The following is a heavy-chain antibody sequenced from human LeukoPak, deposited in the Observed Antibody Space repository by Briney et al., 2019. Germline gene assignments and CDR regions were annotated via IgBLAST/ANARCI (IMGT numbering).Heavy chain of an antibody. CDR3: ARDGPVK. V-gene: IGHV4-30-2*01. Sequence: PSETLSLTCTVSGDSISSGGFYWGWIRQPPGKGLEWIGYISHTGITDYNPSLKSRLTISIDRSKNQFSLDLSSVTAADTALYYCARDGPVKWGQGTLVTVSS. D-gene: IGHD3-22*01. CDR2: ISHTGIT. CDR1: GDSISSGGFY. J-gene: IGHJ4*02.